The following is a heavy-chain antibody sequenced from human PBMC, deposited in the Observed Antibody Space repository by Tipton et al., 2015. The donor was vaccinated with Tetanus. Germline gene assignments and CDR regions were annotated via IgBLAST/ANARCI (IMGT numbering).Heavy chain of an antibody. Sequence: TLSLTCTVSGGSISSSSYYWGWIRQPPGKGLEWIGSIYYSGRTYYNPSLKSRVTISVDTSKNQFSLKLSSVTAADTAVYYCARHSAMPAAIVYYAMDVWGQGTTVTVSS. CDR3: ARHSAMPAAIVYYAMDV. CDR1: GGSISSSSYY. CDR2: IYYSGRT. V-gene: IGHV4-39*01. D-gene: IGHD2-2*02. J-gene: IGHJ6*02.